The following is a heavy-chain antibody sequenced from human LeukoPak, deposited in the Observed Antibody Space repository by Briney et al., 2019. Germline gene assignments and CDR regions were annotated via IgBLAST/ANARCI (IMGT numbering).Heavy chain of an antibody. D-gene: IGHD4-23*01. CDR2: ISTSSIYI. CDR1: GFTFSSYT. J-gene: IGHJ1*01. V-gene: IGHV3-21*04. Sequence: GGSLRLSCAASGFTFSSYTMNWVRQAPGKGLEWVSSISTSSIYIYYADSVKGRFTISRDNAKNSLYLQMNSLRAEDTAVYYCAKSTTVITSHFQHWGQGTLVTVSS. CDR3: AKSTTVITSHFQH.